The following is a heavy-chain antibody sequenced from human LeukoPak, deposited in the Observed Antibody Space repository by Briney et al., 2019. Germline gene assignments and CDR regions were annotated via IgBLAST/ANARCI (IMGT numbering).Heavy chain of an antibody. Sequence: SVKVSCKASGGTFSSYAISWVRQAPGQGLEWMGGIIPIFGTANYAQKFQGRVTITTDESTSTAYMELSSLRSEDTAVYYYARDPAWDCSGGSCYSGLDYWGQGTLVTVSS. CDR1: GGTFSSYA. CDR2: IIPIFGTA. CDR3: ARDPAWDCSGGSCYSGLDY. J-gene: IGHJ4*02. V-gene: IGHV1-69*05. D-gene: IGHD2-15*01.